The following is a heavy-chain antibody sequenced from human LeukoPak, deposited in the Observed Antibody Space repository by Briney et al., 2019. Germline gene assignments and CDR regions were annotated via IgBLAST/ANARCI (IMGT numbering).Heavy chain of an antibody. V-gene: IGHV1-8*03. D-gene: IGHD6-13*01. Sequence: ASVRVSCKASGYTFTSYDINWVRQATGQGLEWMGWMNPNSGNTGYAQKFQGRVTITADKSTSTAYMELSSLRSEDTAVYYCARDRVDRAGTDYYYYMDVWGKGTTVTVSS. CDR1: GYTFTSYD. J-gene: IGHJ6*03. CDR3: ARDRVDRAGTDYYYYMDV. CDR2: MNPNSGNT.